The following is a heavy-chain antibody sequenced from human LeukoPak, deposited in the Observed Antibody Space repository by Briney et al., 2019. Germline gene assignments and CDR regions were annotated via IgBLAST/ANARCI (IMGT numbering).Heavy chain of an antibody. J-gene: IGHJ4*02. D-gene: IGHD1-26*01. CDR3: ARHRPIVGATKGGFDY. Sequence: PSETLSLTCTVSGGSISSYYWSWIRQPPGKGLEWIGYIYYSGSTNYNPSLKSRVTISVDTSKNQFSLKLSSVTAADTAVYYCARHRPIVGATKGGFDYWGQGTLVTVSS. CDR2: IYYSGST. CDR1: GGSISSYY. V-gene: IGHV4-59*01.